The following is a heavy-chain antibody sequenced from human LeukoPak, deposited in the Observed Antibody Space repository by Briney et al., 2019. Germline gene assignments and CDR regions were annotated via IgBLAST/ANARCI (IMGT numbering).Heavy chain of an antibody. CDR1: GFDFSNNG. CDR2: IRYDAANQ. J-gene: IGHJ4*02. D-gene: IGHD6-19*01. CDR3: AKDIAVSDSYFDY. Sequence: PGGSLRLSCGASGFDFSNNGMHWVRQAPGKGLEWVAFIRYDAANQYYADSVKGRFTISGDNSKNTLYLQMDSLRSEDTAIYHCAKDIAVSDSYFDYWGQGTLVTVSS. V-gene: IGHV3-30*02.